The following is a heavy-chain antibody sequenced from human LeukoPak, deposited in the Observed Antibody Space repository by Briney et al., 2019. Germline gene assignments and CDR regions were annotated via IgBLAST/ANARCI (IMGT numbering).Heavy chain of an antibody. D-gene: IGHD6-6*01. CDR2: ISGSGGST. J-gene: IGHJ4*02. V-gene: IGHV3-23*01. Sequence: GGSLRLSCAASGFTFSDYYMSWIRQAPGKGLEWVSAISGSGGSTYYADSVKGRFTISRDNSKNTLYLQMNSLRAEDTAVYYCAKDPHSSSSPFDYWGQGTLVTVSS. CDR3: AKDPHSSSSPFDY. CDR1: GFTFSDYY.